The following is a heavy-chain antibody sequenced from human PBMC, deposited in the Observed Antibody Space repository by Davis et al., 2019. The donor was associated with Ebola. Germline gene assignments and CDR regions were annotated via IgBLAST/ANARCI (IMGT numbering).Heavy chain of an antibody. CDR3: AKFYCTSGVCYQGFSQQYDYYGMDV. CDR2: ISGSGGST. CDR1: GFTFSSYA. J-gene: IGHJ6*02. D-gene: IGHD2-8*01. Sequence: GGSLRLSCAASGFTFSSYAMSWVRQAPGKGLEWVSAISGSGGSTYYADSVKGLFTISRDNSKNTLYLQMNSLRAEDTAVYYCAKFYCTSGVCYQGFSQQYDYYGMDVWGQGTTVTVSS. V-gene: IGHV3-23*01.